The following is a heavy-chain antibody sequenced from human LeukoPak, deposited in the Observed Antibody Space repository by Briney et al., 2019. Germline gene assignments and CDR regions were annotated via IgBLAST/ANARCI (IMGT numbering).Heavy chain of an antibody. CDR3: AKGEERVFFGEISVRQKYNWSDP. Sequence: GRSLRLSCAASGFTFSSYGMHWVRQAPGRGLEWVAVISYDGSNKYYVDSVKGRFTISRDNSKNTLYLQMNSLRAKDTAVYYCAKGEERVFFGEISVRQKYNWSDPWGQGTLVTVSS. V-gene: IGHV3-30*18. CDR1: GFTFSSYG. J-gene: IGHJ5*02. CDR2: ISYDGSNK. D-gene: IGHD3-3*01.